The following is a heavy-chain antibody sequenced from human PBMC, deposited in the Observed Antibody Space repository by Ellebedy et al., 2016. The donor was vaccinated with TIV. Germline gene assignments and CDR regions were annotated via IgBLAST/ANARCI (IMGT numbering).Heavy chain of an antibody. Sequence: SETLSLTXAVYGGSFSGYYWSWIRQPPGKGLEWIGEINHSGSTNYNPSLKSRVTISVDTSKNQFSLKLSSVTAADTAVYYCARTGRWLRFSYFDYWGQGTLVTVSS. CDR3: ARTGRWLRFSYFDY. D-gene: IGHD5-12*01. CDR2: INHSGST. CDR1: GGSFSGYY. J-gene: IGHJ4*02. V-gene: IGHV4-34*01.